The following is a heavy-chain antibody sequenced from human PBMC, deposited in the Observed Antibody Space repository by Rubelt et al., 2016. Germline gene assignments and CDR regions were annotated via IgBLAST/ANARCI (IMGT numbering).Heavy chain of an antibody. J-gene: IGHJ6*02. D-gene: IGHD6-6*01. CDR3: ASRYSSSRTYYYGMDV. V-gene: IGHV5-10-1*01. CDR2: IDPSDSYT. Sequence: ISWVRQMPGKGLEWMGRIDPSDSYTNYSPSFQGHVTISADKSISTAYLQWSSLKASDTAMYYCASRYSSSRTYYYGMDVWGQGTTVTVSS.